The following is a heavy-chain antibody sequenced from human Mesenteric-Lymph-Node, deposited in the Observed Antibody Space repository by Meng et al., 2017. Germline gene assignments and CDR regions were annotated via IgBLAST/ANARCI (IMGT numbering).Heavy chain of an antibody. J-gene: IGHJ4*02. CDR1: GFTFSSYW. CDR2: INSDGSST. V-gene: IGHV3-74*01. Sequence: GGSLRLSCAASGFTFSSYWMHWVRQAPGKGLVWVSRINSDGSSTSYADSVKGRFTISRDNSKSTLFLHMNSLRAEDTALYYCARAASGWYVFDSWGQGTLVTVSS. D-gene: IGHD6-19*01. CDR3: ARAASGWYVFDS.